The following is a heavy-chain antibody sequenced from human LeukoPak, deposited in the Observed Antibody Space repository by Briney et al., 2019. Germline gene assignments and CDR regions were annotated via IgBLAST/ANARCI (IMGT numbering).Heavy chain of an antibody. V-gene: IGHV3-23*01. D-gene: IGHD2-15*01. J-gene: IGHJ6*02. CDR1: GFTFSGFA. Sequence: GGSLRLSCAASGFTFSGFAMSWVRRTPGKGLEWVSGISGSGDNTLYADSVKGRFTISRDNSKNTLYLQMNSLRAEDTAVYYCARDWDCSGGSCYSDYGMDVWGQGTTVTVSS. CDR2: ISGSGDNT. CDR3: ARDWDCSGGSCYSDYGMDV.